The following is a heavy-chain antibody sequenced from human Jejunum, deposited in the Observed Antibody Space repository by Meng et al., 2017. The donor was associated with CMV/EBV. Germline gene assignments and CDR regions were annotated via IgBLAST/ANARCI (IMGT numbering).Heavy chain of an antibody. CDR2: ISWNSGSI. Sequence: CAASGFTFDYYAMQWVRQAPGKGLEWVSGISWNSGSIGYADSVRGRFTISRDNAKNSLYMQMNSLRAEDTALYYCAKESQQLVLDYWGQGTLVTVSS. J-gene: IGHJ4*02. V-gene: IGHV3-9*01. CDR3: AKESQQLVLDY. D-gene: IGHD6-6*01. CDR1: GFTFDYYA.